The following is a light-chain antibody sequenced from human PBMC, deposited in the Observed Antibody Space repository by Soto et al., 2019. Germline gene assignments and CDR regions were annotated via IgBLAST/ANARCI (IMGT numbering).Light chain of an antibody. Sequence: EIVLTQSPATLSLSPGERATLFCRASQSVSSYLAWYQQKPGQAPRLLIYDASNRATGIPARFSGSGSGTEFTLTISSLQPDDFATYYCQQYNSYSFGQGTRLQTK. CDR3: QQYNSYS. J-gene: IGKJ5*01. V-gene: IGKV3-11*01. CDR1: QSVSSY. CDR2: DAS.